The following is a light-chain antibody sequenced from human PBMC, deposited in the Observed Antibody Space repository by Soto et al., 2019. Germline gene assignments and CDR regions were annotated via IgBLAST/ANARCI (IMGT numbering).Light chain of an antibody. CDR2: GNS. J-gene: IGLJ2*01. Sequence: QSVLTQPPSVSGAPGQGVTISCTGSSSNIGAGYDVHWYQQLPGTAPKLLIYGNSNRPSGVPDRFSGSKSGTSASLAITGLQAEDEALYYCHSCDSSLTALVIFGGGTKVTVL. CDR3: HSCDSSLTALVI. CDR1: SSNIGAGYD. V-gene: IGLV1-40*01.